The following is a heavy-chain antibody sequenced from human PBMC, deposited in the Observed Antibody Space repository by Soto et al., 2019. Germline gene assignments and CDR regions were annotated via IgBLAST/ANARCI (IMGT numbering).Heavy chain of an antibody. CDR3: ARDIYYGSGSLDY. CDR1: GFTFSSYG. V-gene: IGHV3-33*01. Sequence: GGSLRLSCAASGFTFSSYGMHWVRQAPGKGLEWVAVIWYDGSNKYYADSVKGRFTISRDNSKNTLYLQMNSLRAEDTAVYYCARDIYYGSGSLDYWGQGTMVTVS. CDR2: IWYDGSNK. J-gene: IGHJ4*02. D-gene: IGHD3-10*01.